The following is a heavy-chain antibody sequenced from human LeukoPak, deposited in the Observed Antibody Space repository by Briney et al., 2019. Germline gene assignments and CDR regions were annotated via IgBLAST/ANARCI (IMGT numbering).Heavy chain of an antibody. D-gene: IGHD5-18*01. CDR3: AGGGDSSGPWGMDV. Sequence: GGSLRLSCAASGFTVSSNYMSWVRQAPGKGLEWVSVIYSGGTTYYADSVKGRFTISRDNSKNTLYLQMDSLRAEDTALYYCAGGGDSSGPWGMDVWGQGTTVTVSS. V-gene: IGHV3-53*01. J-gene: IGHJ6*02. CDR2: IYSGGTT. CDR1: GFTVSSNY.